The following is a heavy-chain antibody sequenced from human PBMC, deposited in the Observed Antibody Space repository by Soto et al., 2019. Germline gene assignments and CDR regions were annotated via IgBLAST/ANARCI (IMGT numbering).Heavy chain of an antibody. D-gene: IGHD5-12*01. V-gene: IGHV4-30-2*01. CDR3: AGGPGVARNY. CDR2: IYHSGST. CDR1: GGSISSGGYS. Sequence: QLQLQESGSGLVKPSQTLSLTCAVSGGSISSGGYSWSWIRQPPGKGREWIGYIYHSGSTYYNPSHKGRVTISVARSRDQFSLKLSPVTAADTAVSYCAGGPGVARNYWGQGTLVTVSS. J-gene: IGHJ4*02.